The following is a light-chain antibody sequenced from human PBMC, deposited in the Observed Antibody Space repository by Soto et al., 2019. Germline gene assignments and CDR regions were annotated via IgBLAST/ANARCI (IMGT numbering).Light chain of an antibody. CDR1: SRDVVCYNW. CDR2: EVD. V-gene: IGLV2-8*01. J-gene: IGLJ2*01. Sequence: QSVLTQPPSASGSPGQSVTISCTGTSRDVVCYNWVSWYQHHPGKVPKLMIYEVDKRPSGVPDRFSGSKSGNTASLTVSGLQAEDEADYYFTSYATGGTFPFGGGTKLTVL. CDR3: TSYATGGTFP.